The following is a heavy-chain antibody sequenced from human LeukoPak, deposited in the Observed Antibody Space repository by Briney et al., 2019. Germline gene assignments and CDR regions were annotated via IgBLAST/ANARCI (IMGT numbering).Heavy chain of an antibody. CDR2: ISSSSYI. CDR3: ARDGNPSYCTNGVCPLFYYYYYMDV. CDR1: GFTFSSYS. D-gene: IGHD2-8*01. Sequence: GGSLRLSCAASGFTFSSYSMNWVRQAPGKGLEWVSSISSSSYIYYADSVKGRFTISRDNAKNSLYLQMNSLRAEDTAVYYCARDGNPSYCTNGVCPLFYYYYYMDVWGKGTTVTVSS. J-gene: IGHJ6*03. V-gene: IGHV3-21*01.